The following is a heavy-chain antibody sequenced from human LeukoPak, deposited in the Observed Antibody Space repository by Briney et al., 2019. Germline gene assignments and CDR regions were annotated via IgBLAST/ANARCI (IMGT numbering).Heavy chain of an antibody. J-gene: IGHJ4*02. D-gene: IGHD6-6*01. CDR1: GYTFTNYY. CDR2: INPSGGST. Sequence: ASVKVSCKASGYTFTNYYIHWVRQAPGQGLEWTGIINPSGGSTSYAQKFQGRATMTRDTSTSTVYMELSSLRSEDTAVYYCAREGPYSDSSRSRFDYWGQGTLVT. V-gene: IGHV1-46*01. CDR3: AREGPYSDSSRSRFDY.